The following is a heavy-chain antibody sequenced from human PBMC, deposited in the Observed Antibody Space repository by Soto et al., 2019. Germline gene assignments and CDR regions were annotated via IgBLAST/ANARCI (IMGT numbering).Heavy chain of an antibody. V-gene: IGHV1-3*01. D-gene: IGHD3-22*01. J-gene: IGHJ3*02. Sequence: GASVKVSCKASGYTFTSYAMHWVRQAPGQRLEWMGWINAGNGNTKYSQKFQGRVTITRDTSASTAYMELSSLRSEDTAVYYCARGVVGNYYDSSGYYLDIWGQGTMVTVSS. CDR3: ARGVVGNYYDSSGYYLDI. CDR1: GYTFTSYA. CDR2: INAGNGNT.